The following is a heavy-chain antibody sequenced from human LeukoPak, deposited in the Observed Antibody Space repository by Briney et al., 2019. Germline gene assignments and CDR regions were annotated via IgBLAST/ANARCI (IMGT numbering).Heavy chain of an antibody. D-gene: IGHD5-24*01. CDR3: ATRRWLLDY. J-gene: IGHJ4*02. Sequence: GRSLRLSCAASGFTFSSYAMHWVRQAPGKGLEWVAVISYDGSNKYYADSVKGRFTISRDNSKNTLYLQMNSLRDEDTAVYYCATRRWLLDYWGQGILVTVSS. CDR2: ISYDGSNK. V-gene: IGHV3-30-3*01. CDR1: GFTFSSYA.